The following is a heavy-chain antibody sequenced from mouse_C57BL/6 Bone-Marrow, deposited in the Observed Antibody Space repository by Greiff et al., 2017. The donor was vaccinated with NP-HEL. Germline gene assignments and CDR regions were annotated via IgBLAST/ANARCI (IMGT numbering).Heavy chain of an antibody. Sequence: EVQLQQSGAELVRPGASVKLSCTASGFNIKDDYMHWVKQRPEQGLELIGWIDPENGDTEYASKFQGKATIPADTSSNTAYLQLSSLTSEDTAVYYCTTPTMVTYYFDYWGQGTTLTASP. CDR3: TTPTMVTYYFDY. J-gene: IGHJ2*01. CDR1: GFNIKDDY. CDR2: IDPENGDT. V-gene: IGHV14-4*01. D-gene: IGHD2-9*01.